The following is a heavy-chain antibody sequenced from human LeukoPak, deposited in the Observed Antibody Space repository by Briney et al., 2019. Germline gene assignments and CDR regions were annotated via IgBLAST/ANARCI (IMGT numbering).Heavy chain of an antibody. CDR3: VKDRTDYYYYGMDV. CDR2: IYSGGST. V-gene: IGHV3-53*05. Sequence: PGGSLRLSCAASGFTVSSNYMSWVRQAPGKGLEWVSVIYSGGSTYYADSVKGRFTISRDNAKNSLYLQMNSLRAEDTALYYCVKDRTDYYYYGMDVWGQGTTVTVSS. J-gene: IGHJ6*02. D-gene: IGHD4-17*01. CDR1: GFTVSSNY.